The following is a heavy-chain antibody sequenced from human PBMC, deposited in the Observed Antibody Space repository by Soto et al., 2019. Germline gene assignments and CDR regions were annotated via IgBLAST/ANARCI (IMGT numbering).Heavy chain of an antibody. CDR1: GYTFTSYG. V-gene: IGHV1-18*01. CDR3: ARDAEVIVVVPAAIGMDV. J-gene: IGHJ6*02. Sequence: ASVKVSCKASGYTFTSYGISWVRQAPGQGLEWMGWISAYNGNTNYAQKLQGRVTMTTDTSTSTAYMELRSLRSDDTAVYYCARDAEVIVVVPAAIGMDVWGQGTTVTVSS. CDR2: ISAYNGNT. D-gene: IGHD2-2*01.